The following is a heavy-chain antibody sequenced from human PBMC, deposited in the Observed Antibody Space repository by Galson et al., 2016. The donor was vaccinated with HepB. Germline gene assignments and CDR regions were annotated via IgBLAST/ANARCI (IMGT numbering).Heavy chain of an antibody. J-gene: IGHJ4*02. CDR1: EFTFSTYS. Sequence: SLRLSCAASEFTFSTYSMNWVRQAPGKGLEWLSYISSSSSTIYYADSVRGRFTVSRDDAKNSLYLQMNSLRDEDTAVYYCARDPRADVYKSWFFDSWGQGTLVTVSS. V-gene: IGHV3-48*02. D-gene: IGHD5-24*01. CDR2: ISSSSSTI. CDR3: ARDPRADVYKSWFFDS.